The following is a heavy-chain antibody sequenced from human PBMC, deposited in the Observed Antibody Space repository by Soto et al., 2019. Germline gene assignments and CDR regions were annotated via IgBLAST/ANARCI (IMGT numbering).Heavy chain of an antibody. CDR2: IESDGSYT. CDR3: AMTNSG. J-gene: IGHJ4*02. Sequence: AGGSLRLSCVASGFTISGYWMYWVRQAPGKGLVWVSRIESDGSYTNCADFVKGRFTVSRDNARNTLYLQMNSLRVDDTAVYYCAMTNSGWGQGTPVTVSS. CDR1: GFTISGYW. V-gene: IGHV3-74*01. D-gene: IGHD6-19*01.